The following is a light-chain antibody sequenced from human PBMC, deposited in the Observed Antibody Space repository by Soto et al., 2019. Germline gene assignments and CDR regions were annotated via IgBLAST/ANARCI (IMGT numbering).Light chain of an antibody. CDR2: GNS. CDR3: SSFGGSNNV. J-gene: IGLJ1*01. V-gene: IGLV1-40*01. CDR1: SSNIGAGYD. Sequence: QSVLTQPPSVSGAPGQRVTISCTESSSNIGAGYDVHWYQQLPGTAPKLLIYGNSNRPSGVPDRFSGSKSGTSASLAITGLQAEDEADYYCSSFGGSNNVFGTGTKVTVL.